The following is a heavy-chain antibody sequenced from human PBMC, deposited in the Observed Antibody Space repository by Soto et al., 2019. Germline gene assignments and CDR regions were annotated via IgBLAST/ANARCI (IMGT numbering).Heavy chain of an antibody. CDR2: ISSSSSYI. CDR1: GFTFSSYS. Sequence: EVQLVESGGGLVKPGGSLRLSCAASGFTFSSYSMNWVRQAPGKGLEWVSSISSSSSYIYYADSVKGRFTISRDNAKNSLYLQMNSLRAEDTAVYYCATEGRWLGQNYYYYYGMDVWGQGTTVTVSS. V-gene: IGHV3-21*01. CDR3: ATEGRWLGQNYYYYYGMDV. J-gene: IGHJ6*02. D-gene: IGHD6-19*01.